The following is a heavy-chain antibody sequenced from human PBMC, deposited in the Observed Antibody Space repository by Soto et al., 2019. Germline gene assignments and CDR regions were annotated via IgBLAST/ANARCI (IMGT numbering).Heavy chain of an antibody. CDR1: GFTFNNYW. CDR3: ARGLYNKYGHDY. D-gene: IGHD1-20*01. CDR2: INGDGRTT. Sequence: GGSLRLSCAASGFTFNNYWMHWVRQASGKGLVWVSRINGDGRTTNYADSVKGRFTISRDNAQNTLYLQMNSLRAEDTAVYYCARGLYNKYGHDYWGQGTLVTVSS. V-gene: IGHV3-74*01. J-gene: IGHJ4*02.